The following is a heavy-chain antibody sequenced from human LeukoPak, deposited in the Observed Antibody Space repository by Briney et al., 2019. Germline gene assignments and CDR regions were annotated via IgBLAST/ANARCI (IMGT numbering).Heavy chain of an antibody. D-gene: IGHD6-19*01. Sequence: SDTLSLTCAVSGYSISSGYWGWIRQPPGEGLEWIGAISNTGDTYYKPSLKSQLIISLDTFKNHFSLNLISVTAADTAVYYCARAPGSGWSDWGRGTLVTVSS. J-gene: IGHJ4*02. V-gene: IGHV4-38-2*01. CDR1: GYSISSGY. CDR2: ISNTGDT. CDR3: ARAPGSGWSD.